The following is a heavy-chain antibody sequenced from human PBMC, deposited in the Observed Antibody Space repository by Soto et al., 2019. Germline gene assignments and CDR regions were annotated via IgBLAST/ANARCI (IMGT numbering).Heavy chain of an antibody. D-gene: IGHD1-1*01. CDR3: ARAFSFDRYTYYFHY. V-gene: IGHV4-59*08. CDR2: MSYSGST. Sequence: SETLSLTCTVSGASISGYHWGWIRQPPGKGLEWIGYMSYSGSTNYSPSLKSRVTMSVDTSKNQFSLKLNSVTAADTAMYYCARAFSFDRYTYYFHYRGQGPLVTVS. CDR1: GASISGYH. J-gene: IGHJ4*02.